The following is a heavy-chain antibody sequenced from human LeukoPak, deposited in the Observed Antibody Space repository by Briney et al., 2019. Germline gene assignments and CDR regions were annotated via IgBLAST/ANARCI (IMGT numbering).Heavy chain of an antibody. CDR1: GFTFSDYY. CDR2: ISGSGGST. CDR3: AKDLDCTSASCRPDY. J-gene: IGHJ4*02. D-gene: IGHD2-2*01. Sequence: PGGSPRLSCAASGFTFSDYYMTWVRQAPGKGLEWVSGISGSGGSTYYADSVKGRFTISRDNSKSTLYLQMYSLRAEDTAVYYCAKDLDCTSASCRPDYWGQGTLVTVSS. V-gene: IGHV3-23*01.